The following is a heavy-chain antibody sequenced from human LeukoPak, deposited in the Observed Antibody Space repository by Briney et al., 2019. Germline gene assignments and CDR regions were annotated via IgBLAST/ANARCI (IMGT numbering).Heavy chain of an antibody. Sequence: SETLSLTCDGYGGSFSGDYWSWIGQLPGKGLHWIGELNHSGSTNYNPSLKSRVTISVDTSKNQFSLKLSSVTAADTAVYYCAREDLGYCSGGSCYALDYWGQGTLVTVSS. V-gene: IGHV4-34*01. D-gene: IGHD2-15*01. CDR2: LNHSGST. J-gene: IGHJ4*02. CDR3: AREDLGYCSGGSCYALDY. CDR1: GGSFSGDY.